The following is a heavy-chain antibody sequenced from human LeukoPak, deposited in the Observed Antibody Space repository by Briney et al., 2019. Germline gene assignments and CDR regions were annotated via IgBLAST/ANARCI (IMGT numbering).Heavy chain of an antibody. Sequence: SETLSLTCTVSGGSVSSGSYYWSWIRQPPGKGLEWIGYIYYSGSTYYNPSLKSRVTISVDTSKNQFSLKLSSVTAADTAVYYCARHFEIAAAGIYWWFDPWGQGTLVTVSS. CDR2: IYYSGST. J-gene: IGHJ5*02. CDR1: GGSVSSGSYY. V-gene: IGHV4-61*01. D-gene: IGHD6-13*01. CDR3: ARHFEIAAAGIYWWFDP.